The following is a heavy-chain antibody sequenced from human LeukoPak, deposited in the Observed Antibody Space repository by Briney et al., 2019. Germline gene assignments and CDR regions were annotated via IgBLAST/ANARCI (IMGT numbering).Heavy chain of an antibody. V-gene: IGHV3-23*01. CDR2: ISGSAHKV. Sequence: GGSLRLSCVASGITFSNYAVSWVRQAPEKGLDWVSVISGSAHKVRYADSVKGRFTISRDNSENIVYLQMNNLRVEDTAVYYCANEIRPNDYWGQGTQVTVSS. J-gene: IGHJ4*02. CDR3: ANEIRPNDY. D-gene: IGHD4-17*01. CDR1: GITFSNYA.